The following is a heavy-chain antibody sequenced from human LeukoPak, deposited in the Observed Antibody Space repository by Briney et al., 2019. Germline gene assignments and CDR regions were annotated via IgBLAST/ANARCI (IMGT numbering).Heavy chain of an antibody. CDR1: GFTFSSYG. D-gene: IGHD5-18*01. V-gene: IGHV3-30*18. Sequence: GGSLRLSCAASGFTFSSYGMHWVRQAPGKGLEWVAVISYDGSNKYYADSVKGRFTISRDDSKNTLYLQMNSLRAEGTAVYYCAKDSRGYSYGYSFDYWGQGTLVTVSS. J-gene: IGHJ4*02. CDR2: ISYDGSNK. CDR3: AKDSRGYSYGYSFDY.